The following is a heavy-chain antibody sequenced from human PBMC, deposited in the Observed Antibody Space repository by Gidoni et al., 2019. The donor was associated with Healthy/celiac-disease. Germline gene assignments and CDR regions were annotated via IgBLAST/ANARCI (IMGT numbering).Heavy chain of an antibody. CDR3: ARDPSSSGPRFDY. V-gene: IGHV3-33*01. D-gene: IGHD6-6*01. Sequence: QVQLVESGGGVVQPGRSLRLSCAASGFTFSSYGMHWVRQAQGKGRGWVAVIWYDGSNKYYADSVKGRFTISRDNSKNTLYLQMNSLRAEDTAVYYWARDPSSSGPRFDYWGQGTLVTVSS. CDR2: IWYDGSNK. J-gene: IGHJ4*02. CDR1: GFTFSSYG.